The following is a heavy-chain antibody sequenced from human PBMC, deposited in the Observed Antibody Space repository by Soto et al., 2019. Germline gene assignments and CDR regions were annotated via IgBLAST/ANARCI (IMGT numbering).Heavy chain of an antibody. D-gene: IGHD3-22*01. J-gene: IGHJ3*02. CDR3: ARDYYYDGSGYRDAFDI. V-gene: IGHV1-18*01. Sequence: ASVKVSCKASGYTFTSYGISWVRQAPGQGLEWMGWISAYNGNTNYAQKRQGRVTMTTDTSTSTAYMELRSLRSDDTAVYYCARDYYYDGSGYRDAFDIWGQGTMVTLSS. CDR2: ISAYNGNT. CDR1: GYTFTSYG.